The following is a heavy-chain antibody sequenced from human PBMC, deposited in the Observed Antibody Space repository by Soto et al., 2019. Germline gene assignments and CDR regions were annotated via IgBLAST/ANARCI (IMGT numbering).Heavy chain of an antibody. CDR2: ISGSGGST. D-gene: IGHD3-10*01. CDR3: AKDSGSGSYVLDDYYYDMDA. CDR1: GFTFSSYA. V-gene: IGHV3-23*01. Sequence: EVQLLESGGGLVQPGGSLRLSCAASGFTFSSYAMSWVRQAPGKGLEWVSAISGSGGSTYYADSVKGRFTISRDNSKNTLYLQMNSLRAEDTAVYYCAKDSGSGSYVLDDYYYDMDAWGKGTTVTVSS. J-gene: IGHJ6*03.